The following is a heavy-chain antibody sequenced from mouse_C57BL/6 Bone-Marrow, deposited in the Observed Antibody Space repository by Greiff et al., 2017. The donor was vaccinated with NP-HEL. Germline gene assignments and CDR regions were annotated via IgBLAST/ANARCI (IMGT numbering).Heavy chain of an antibody. CDR2: IDPSDSYT. Sequence: VKLQQPGAELVRPGTSVKLSCKASGYTFTSYWMHWVKQRPGQGLEWIGVIDPSDSYTNYNQKFKGKATLTVDTSSSTAYMQLSSLTSEDSAVYYCARSVTGTKAYWGQGTLVTVSA. V-gene: IGHV1-59*01. CDR3: ARSVTGTKAY. D-gene: IGHD4-1*01. J-gene: IGHJ3*01. CDR1: GYTFTSYW.